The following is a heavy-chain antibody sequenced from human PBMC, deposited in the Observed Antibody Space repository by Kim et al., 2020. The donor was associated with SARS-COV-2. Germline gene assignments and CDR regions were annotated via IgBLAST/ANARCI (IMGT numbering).Heavy chain of an antibody. D-gene: IGHD6-6*01. J-gene: IGHJ4*01. CDR2: INHSGST. V-gene: IGHV4-34*01. Sequence: SETLSLTCAVYGGSFSGYYWSWIRQPPGKGLEWIGEINHSGSTNYDPSLKSRVTISVDASKNQFSLKLTSVTAADTAVYYCARERCIAGRCGVGYFDYWG. CDR1: GGSFSGYY. CDR3: ARERCIAGRCGVGYFDY.